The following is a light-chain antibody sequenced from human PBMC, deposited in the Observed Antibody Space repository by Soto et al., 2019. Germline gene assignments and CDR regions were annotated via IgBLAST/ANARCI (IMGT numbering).Light chain of an antibody. CDR3: QQRSNWPQVT. CDR1: QSVSSY. V-gene: IGKV3-11*01. J-gene: IGKJ1*01. CDR2: DAS. Sequence: EIVLTQSPATLSLSPGERATLSCRASQSVSSYLAWYQQKPGQAPRLLIYDASNRATGIPARSSGSGSGTDFTLTISSLEPEDFAVYYCQQRSNWPQVTFGQGTKVDIK.